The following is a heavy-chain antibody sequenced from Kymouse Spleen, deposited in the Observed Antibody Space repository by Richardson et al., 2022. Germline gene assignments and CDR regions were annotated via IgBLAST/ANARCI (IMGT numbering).Heavy chain of an antibody. CDR2: IRSKANSYAT. D-gene: IGHD3-10*01. V-gene: IGHV3-73*02. J-gene: IGHJ6*02. CDR1: GFTFSGSA. CDR3: TITMVRGVIPYYYYGMDV. Sequence: EVQLVESGGGLVQPGGSLKLSCAASGFTFSGSAMHWVRQASGKGLEWVGRIRSKANSYATAYAASVKGRFTISRDDSKNTAYLQMNSLKTEDTAVYYCTITMVRGVIPYYYYGMDVWGQGTTVTVSS.